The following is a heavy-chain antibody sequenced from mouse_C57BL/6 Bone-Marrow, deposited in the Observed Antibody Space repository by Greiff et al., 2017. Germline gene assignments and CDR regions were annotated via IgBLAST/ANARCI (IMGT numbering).Heavy chain of an antibody. CDR3: ARDDYGSSYWYFDV. V-gene: IGHV1-69*01. J-gene: IGHJ1*03. CDR2: IDPSDSYT. Sequence: HVQLQQPGAELVMPGASVKLSCKASGYTFTSYWMHWVKQRPGQGLEWIGEIDPSDSYTNYNQKFKGKSTLTVDKSASTAYMQLSSLTSEDSAVYYCARDDYGSSYWYFDVWGTGTTVTVSS. CDR1: GYTFTSYW. D-gene: IGHD1-1*01.